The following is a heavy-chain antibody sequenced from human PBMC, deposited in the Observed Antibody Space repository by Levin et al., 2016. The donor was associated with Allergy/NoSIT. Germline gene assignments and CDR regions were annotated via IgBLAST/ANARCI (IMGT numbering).Heavy chain of an antibody. CDR3: ARLYSYGYFFDY. Sequence: WIRQPPGKGLEWIGYIYYSGSTYYNPSLKSRVTISVDTSKNQFSLKLSSVTAADTAVYYCARLYSYGYFFDYWGQGTLVTVSS. J-gene: IGHJ4*02. D-gene: IGHD5-18*01. V-gene: IGHV4-31*02. CDR2: IYYSGST.